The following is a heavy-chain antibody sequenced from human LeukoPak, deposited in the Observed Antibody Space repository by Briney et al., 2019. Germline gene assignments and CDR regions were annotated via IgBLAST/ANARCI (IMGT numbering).Heavy chain of an antibody. D-gene: IGHD3-10*01. CDR3: ARAPIDRGAFDI. J-gene: IGHJ3*02. CDR1: GGSFSGYY. Sequence: SETLPLTCAVYGGSFSGYYWSWIRQPPGKGLEWIGEINHSGSTNYNPSLKSRVTISVDTSKNQFSLKLSSVTAADTAVYYCARAPIDRGAFDIWGQGTMVTVSS. CDR2: INHSGST. V-gene: IGHV4-34*01.